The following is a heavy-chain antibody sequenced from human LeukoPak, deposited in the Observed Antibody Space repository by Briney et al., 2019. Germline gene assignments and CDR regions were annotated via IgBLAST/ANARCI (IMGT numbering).Heavy chain of an antibody. Sequence: ASVKVSCKASGYTFTGYYMHWVRQAPGQGLEWMGWINPNSGGTNYAQKFQGRVTMTRDTSINTAYMELRSLRSDDTAVYYCARVRLGYCSGGSCSSYIYWGQGTLVTVSS. CDR2: INPNSGGT. J-gene: IGHJ4*02. CDR1: GYTFTGYY. D-gene: IGHD2-15*01. CDR3: ARVRLGYCSGGSCSSYIY. V-gene: IGHV1-2*02.